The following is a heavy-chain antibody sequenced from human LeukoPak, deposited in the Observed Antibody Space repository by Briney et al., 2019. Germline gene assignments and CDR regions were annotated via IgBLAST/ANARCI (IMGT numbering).Heavy chain of an antibody. CDR2: VKGGGET. CDR1: GLSHSSYA. J-gene: IGHJ4*02. CDR3: VRESLVPNADAVS. V-gene: IGHV3-23*01. Sequence: PGGSLRLSCVASGLSHSSYALSWVRQAPARGRAWVSSVKGGGETFYADSVQGRFTLYSDLSRNTVFLPLTNLRVDDTPIYYCVRESLVPNADAVSWGQGTLVTVSS. D-gene: IGHD3-10*01.